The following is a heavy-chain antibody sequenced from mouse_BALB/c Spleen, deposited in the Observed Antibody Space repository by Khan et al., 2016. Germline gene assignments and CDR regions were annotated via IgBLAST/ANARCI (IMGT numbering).Heavy chain of an antibody. CDR1: GYAFTEYT. V-gene: IGHV1-22*01. CDR2: LNPNYGGT. Sequence: VRLQQSGPELVKPGASVQISCKTSGYAFTEYTMHWVRQRLGQSLEWIGGLNPNYGGTSYNQKFKGKATLTVAKSSNTAYMELRSLTSEDSAVYYCTRGISTHYYAMDYWGQGTSLTVSS. CDR3: TRGISTHYYAMDY. J-gene: IGHJ4*01.